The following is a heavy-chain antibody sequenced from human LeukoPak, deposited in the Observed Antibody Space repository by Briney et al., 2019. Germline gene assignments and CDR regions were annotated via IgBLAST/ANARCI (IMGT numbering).Heavy chain of an antibody. V-gene: IGHV3-30*02. CDR3: ARDYDFWSGYYSPTRGYFGY. D-gene: IGHD3-3*01. J-gene: IGHJ4*02. CDR2: IRYDGSNK. CDR1: GFTFSGSG. Sequence: GGSLRLSCAASGFTFSGSGMHWGRQAPGKGLEGVTFIRYDGSNKYYTDSVKSRFTISRDNSKNTLYLQMDSMRAEDTAVYYCARDYDFWSGYYSPTRGYFGYWGQGTLVTVSS.